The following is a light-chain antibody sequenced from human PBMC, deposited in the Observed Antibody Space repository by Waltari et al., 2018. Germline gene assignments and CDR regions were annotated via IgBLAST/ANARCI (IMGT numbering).Light chain of an antibody. CDR2: AAS. V-gene: IGKV1-12*01. CDR3: QQANSFPWT. J-gene: IGKJ1*01. CDR1: QGISSW. Sequence: IQMTQSPSSVSASVVYRVTITCRASQGISSWLAWYQQKPGKAPRLLIYAASALQSGVPSRFSGSGSELHFTLTINNLQPEDFATYYCQQANSFPWTFGQGTKVEIK.